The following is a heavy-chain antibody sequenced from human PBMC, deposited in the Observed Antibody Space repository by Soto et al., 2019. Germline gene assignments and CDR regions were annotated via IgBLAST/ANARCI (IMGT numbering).Heavy chain of an antibody. CDR3: AHLPWKQLWPRAPVVY. D-gene: IGHD5-18*01. V-gene: IGHV2-5*02. CDR2: IYWDDDK. CDR1: GFSLSTSGVG. J-gene: IGHJ4*02. Sequence: SGPTLVNHTQTLTLTCTFSGFSLSTSGVGVSWIRQPPGKALEWLGIIYWDDDKRYSPSLKSRVTITKDTFKNQLVLTMTNMDPVDTATYYCAHLPWKQLWPRAPVVYWGQGTPVTAPQ.